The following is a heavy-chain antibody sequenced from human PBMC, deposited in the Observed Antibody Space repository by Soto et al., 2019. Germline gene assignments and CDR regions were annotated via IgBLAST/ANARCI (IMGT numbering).Heavy chain of an antibody. D-gene: IGHD3-10*01. CDR2: ISAYNGNT. J-gene: IGHJ5*02. Sequence: ASVKVSCKASGYTFTSYGISWVRQAPGQGLEWMGWISAYNGNTNYAQKLQGRVTMTTDTSTSTAYMELRSLRSDDTAVYYCARDWSDLFPVNWFDPWGQGTLVTVSS. V-gene: IGHV1-18*01. CDR1: GYTFTSYG. CDR3: ARDWSDLFPVNWFDP.